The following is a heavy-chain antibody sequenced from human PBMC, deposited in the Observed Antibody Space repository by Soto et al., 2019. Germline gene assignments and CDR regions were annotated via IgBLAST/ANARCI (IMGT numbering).Heavy chain of an antibody. CDR2: INHSGST. V-gene: IGHV4-34*01. J-gene: IGHJ4*02. CDR1: GGSFSGYY. Sequence: PSETLSLTCAVYGGSFSGYYWSWIRQPPGKGLEWIGEINHSGSTNYNPSLKSRVTISVDTSKNQFSLKLSSVAAADTAVYYCARASYGGYVGGFLGAFDYWGQGTLVTVSS. D-gene: IGHD4-17*01. CDR3: ARASYGGYVGGFLGAFDY.